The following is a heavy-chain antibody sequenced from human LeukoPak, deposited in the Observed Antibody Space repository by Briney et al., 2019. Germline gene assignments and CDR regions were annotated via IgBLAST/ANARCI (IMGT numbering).Heavy chain of an antibody. Sequence: GGTLRLSCAASGFTFSSYGMSWVRQAPGKGLEWVSDISGSGGSTYYADSVKGRFTISRDNSKNTLYLQMNSLRAEDTAVYYCAKEDYSNYNWFDPWGQGTLVTVSS. CDR1: GFTFSSYG. J-gene: IGHJ5*02. D-gene: IGHD4-11*01. V-gene: IGHV3-23*01. CDR3: AKEDYSNYNWFDP. CDR2: ISGSGGST.